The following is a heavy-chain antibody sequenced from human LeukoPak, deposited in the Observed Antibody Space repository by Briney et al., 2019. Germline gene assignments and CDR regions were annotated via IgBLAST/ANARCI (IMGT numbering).Heavy chain of an antibody. CDR1: GGSISSSSYY. J-gene: IGHJ4*02. V-gene: IGHV4-39*07. CDR3: AKMTPVTSFQLLVLDS. D-gene: IGHD4-11*01. CDR2: IYYSGST. Sequence: PSETLSLTCTVSGGSISSSSYYWGWIRQPPGKGLEWIGGIYYSGSTYYNPSLKSRVTISVDTSKNQFSLKLSSVTAADTAVYYCAKMTPVTSFQLLVLDSWGPGTLVTISS.